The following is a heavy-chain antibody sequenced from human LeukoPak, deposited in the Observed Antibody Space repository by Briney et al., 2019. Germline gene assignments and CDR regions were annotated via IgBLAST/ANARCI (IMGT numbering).Heavy chain of an antibody. V-gene: IGHV4-39*07. J-gene: IGHJ4*02. CDR2: INHSGST. CDR1: GGSISSSSYY. Sequence: SETLSLTCTVSGGSISSSSYYWGWIRQPPGKGLEWIGEINHSGSTNYNPSLKSRVTISVDTSKNQFSLKLSSVTAADTAVYYCARGSGSGWYLRWGQGTLVTVSS. CDR3: ARGSGSGWYLR. D-gene: IGHD6-19*01.